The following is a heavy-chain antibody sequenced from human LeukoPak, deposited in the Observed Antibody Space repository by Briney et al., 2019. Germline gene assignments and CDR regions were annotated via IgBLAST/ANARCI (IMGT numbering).Heavy chain of an antibody. CDR2: IIPIFGTA. CDR1: GGTFRSFG. V-gene: IGHV1-69*13. Sequence: SVKVSCKASGGTFRSFGISWVRQAPGQGLEWMGGIIPIFGTANYAQKFQGRVTITADESTSTAYMELSSLRSEDTAVYYCARQGGSYYEYGMDVWGQGTTVTVSS. CDR3: ARQGGSYYEYGMDV. J-gene: IGHJ6*02. D-gene: IGHD1-26*01.